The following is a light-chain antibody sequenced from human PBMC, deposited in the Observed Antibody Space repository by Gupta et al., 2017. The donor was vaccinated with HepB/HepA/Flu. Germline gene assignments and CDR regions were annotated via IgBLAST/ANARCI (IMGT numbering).Light chain of an antibody. CDR2: EAS. Sequence: DIQMTQSPSSLSASVGDRVTITCRASQSISSYLNWYQQKPGKAPKVLIYEASSLQSGVPSRFSGSGSGTDFTLTISRLQPEDFVTYYCQQSYSTPRTFGQGTKLEIK. CDR3: QQSYSTPRT. V-gene: IGKV1-39*01. CDR1: QSISSY. J-gene: IGKJ2*01.